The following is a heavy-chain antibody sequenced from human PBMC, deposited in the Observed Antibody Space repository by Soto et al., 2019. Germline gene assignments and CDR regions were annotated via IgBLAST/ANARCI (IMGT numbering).Heavy chain of an antibody. CDR1: GGSISSSSYY. V-gene: IGHV4-39*01. CDR2: IYYSGST. Sequence: QLQLQESGPGLVKPSETLSLTCTVSGGSISSSSYYWGWIRQPPGKGLEWIGSIYYSGSTYYNPSLKSRVTIYVDTSKNQFSLKLSSVTAADTAVYYCARQRRVLRFLGDAFDIWGQGTMVTVSS. D-gene: IGHD3-3*01. J-gene: IGHJ3*02. CDR3: ARQRRVLRFLGDAFDI.